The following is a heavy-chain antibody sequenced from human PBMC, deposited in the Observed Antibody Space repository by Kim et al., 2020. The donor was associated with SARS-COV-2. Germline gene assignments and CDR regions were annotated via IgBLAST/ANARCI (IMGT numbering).Heavy chain of an antibody. CDR1: GDSVSSNSAA. V-gene: IGHV6-1*01. CDR3: AKAHSAWRSFDY. J-gene: IGHJ4*02. Sequence: QTLSLTCAISGDSVSSNSAAWNWIRQSPSRGLEWLGRTYYRSKWDNDYTLSVKSRITINPDTSKNQFSLQLNSVTPEDTAVYYCAKAHSAWRSFDYWGQGTLVTVSS. D-gene: IGHD6-19*01. CDR2: TYYRSKWDN.